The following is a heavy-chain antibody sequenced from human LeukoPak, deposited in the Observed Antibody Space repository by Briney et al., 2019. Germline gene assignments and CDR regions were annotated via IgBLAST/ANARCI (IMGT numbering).Heavy chain of an antibody. CDR3: ARAPGTTFDY. D-gene: IGHD4-17*01. CDR1: GYSISSGYY. CDR2: INHSWST. Sequence: SETLSLTCTVSGYSISSGYYWGWIRQSPGKGLEWIVSINHSWSTYYNPSLKSRVTISVDTSKNQFSLKLTSVTAADTAVYYCARAPGTTFDYWGHGNMVTVSS. V-gene: IGHV4-38-2*02. J-gene: IGHJ4*01.